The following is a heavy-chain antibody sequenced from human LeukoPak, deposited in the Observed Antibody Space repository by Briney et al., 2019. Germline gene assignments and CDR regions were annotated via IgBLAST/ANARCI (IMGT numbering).Heavy chain of an antibody. D-gene: IGHD3-22*01. CDR3: AKGLGNYYDSSGYYDYFDY. V-gene: IGHV3-23*01. CDR2: ISGSGGST. Sequence: SGGSLRLSCAASGFTFSSYAMSWVRQAPGKGLEWVSAISGSGGSTYYADSVKGRFTISRDNSKNTLYLQMNSLRAEDTAVYYCAKGLGNYYDSSGYYDYFDYWGQGTLVTVSS. J-gene: IGHJ4*02. CDR1: GFTFSSYA.